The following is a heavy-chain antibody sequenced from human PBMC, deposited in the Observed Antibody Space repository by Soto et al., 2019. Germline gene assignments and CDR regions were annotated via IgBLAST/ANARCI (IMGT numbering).Heavy chain of an antibody. J-gene: IGHJ4*02. CDR1: GFTFSRYS. CDR3: ARGSEDLTSNFDY. CDR2: ISSTTNYI. V-gene: IGHV3-21*01. Sequence: PGGSLRLSCAASGFTFSRYSMNWVRQAPGNGLEWFSSISSTTNYIYYADSMKGRFTVSRDNAKNSVYLDMNSLSAEDTAVYYCARGSEDLTSNFDYWGQGTLVTVSS.